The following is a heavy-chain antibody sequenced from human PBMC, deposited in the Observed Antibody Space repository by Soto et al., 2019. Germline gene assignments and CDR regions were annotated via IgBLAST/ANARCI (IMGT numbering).Heavy chain of an antibody. CDR1: GVTFSSET. Sequence: QVQLVQSGADVKKPGSSVKVSCQASGVTFSSETLGWVRQAPGQGLEWVGGIIPLFGTASYAQKFQGRVTITADESTSIVYMELSSLRSDDTGVYFCATELGENPASPFDAWGQGTLVTVSS. V-gene: IGHV1-69*01. J-gene: IGHJ4*02. D-gene: IGHD3-10*01. CDR3: ATELGENPASPFDA. CDR2: IIPLFGTA.